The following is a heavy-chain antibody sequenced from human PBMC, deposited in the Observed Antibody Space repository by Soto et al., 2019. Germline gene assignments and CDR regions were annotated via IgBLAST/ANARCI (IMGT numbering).Heavy chain of an antibody. V-gene: IGHV1-69*06. Sequence: SVKVSCKASGGTFSSYAISWVRQAPGQGLEWMGGIIPIFGTANYAQKFQGRVTITADKSTSTAYMELSSLRSEDTAVYYCAWTYYYDSSGYYYVQHFDYWGQGTLVTVSS. CDR2: IIPIFGTA. J-gene: IGHJ4*02. CDR1: GGTFSSYA. CDR3: AWTYYYDSSGYYYVQHFDY. D-gene: IGHD3-22*01.